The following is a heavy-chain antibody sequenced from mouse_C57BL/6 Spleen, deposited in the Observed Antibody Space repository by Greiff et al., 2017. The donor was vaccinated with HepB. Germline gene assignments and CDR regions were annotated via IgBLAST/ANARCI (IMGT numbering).Heavy chain of an antibody. CDR2: LRDGGSYT. Sequence: EVQVVESGGGLVKPGGSLKLSCAASGFTFSSYALSWVRQTPEKRLEWVATLRDGGSYTYYPDNVKGRFTISRDNAKNNMYLQMSHLKSEDTAMYYCARDLITTVVNYFDYWGQGTTLTVSS. CDR3: ARDLITTVVNYFDY. D-gene: IGHD1-1*01. CDR1: GFTFSSYA. V-gene: IGHV5-4*01. J-gene: IGHJ2*01.